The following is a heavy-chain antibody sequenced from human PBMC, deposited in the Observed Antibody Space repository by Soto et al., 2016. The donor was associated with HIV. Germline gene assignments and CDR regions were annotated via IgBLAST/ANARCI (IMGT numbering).Heavy chain of an antibody. CDR2: IRSKTNNYAT. CDR3: WGTVSTTEDY. Sequence: EVQLVESGGGLVQPGGSLILSCAASGFTFSGSTMHWVRQASGKGLEWIGRIRSKTNNYATSYAESVKGRFTISRDDSKNTAYLQINSVNTEDTAVYYCWGTVSTTEDYWGQGTLVTVSS. D-gene: IGHD4-17*01. CDR1: GFTFSGST. V-gene: IGHV3-73*01. J-gene: IGHJ4*02.